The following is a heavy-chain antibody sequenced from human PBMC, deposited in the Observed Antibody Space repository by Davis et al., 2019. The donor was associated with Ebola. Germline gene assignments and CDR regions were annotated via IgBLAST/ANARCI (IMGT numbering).Heavy chain of an antibody. Sequence: GSLRLSCAVYGGSFSGYYWSWIRQPPGKGLEWIGEINHSGSTNYHPSLKSRVTIPVDTSKNQFSLKLSSVTAADTAVYYCARWGSHAVGMDVWGQGTTVTVSS. CDR2: INHSGST. CDR3: ARWGSHAVGMDV. D-gene: IGHD3-16*01. J-gene: IGHJ6*02. CDR1: GGSFSGYY. V-gene: IGHV4-34*01.